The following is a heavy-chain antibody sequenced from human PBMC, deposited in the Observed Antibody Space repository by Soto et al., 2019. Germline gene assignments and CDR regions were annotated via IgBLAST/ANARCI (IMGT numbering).Heavy chain of an antibody. V-gene: IGHV1-69*06. CDR1: GDTFGTYD. D-gene: IGHD6-6*01. Sequence: QVQLVQSGAEVKKPGSSVKVSCEASGDTFGTYDINWVRQAPGQGLEWLGGIMPFIGTSKYSLKFQGRVTITADKSTSTAYMELSSLTSEDTAVYYWAKGGYNSSYRFDYWGQGTLVTVSS. CDR3: AKGGYNSSYRFDY. CDR2: IMPFIGTS. J-gene: IGHJ4*02.